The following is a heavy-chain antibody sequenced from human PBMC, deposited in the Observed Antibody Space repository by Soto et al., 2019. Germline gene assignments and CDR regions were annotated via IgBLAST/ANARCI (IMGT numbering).Heavy chain of an antibody. D-gene: IGHD6-19*01. CDR2: IYYSGST. CDR1: GGSISSGGYY. Sequence: PSETLSLTCTVSGGSISSGGYYWSWIRQHPGKGLEWIGYIYYSGSTYYNPSLKSRVTISVDTSKNQFSLKLSSVTAADTAVYYCARDTPGYSSGWYWFDPWGQGTLVTAPQ. V-gene: IGHV4-31*03. CDR3: ARDTPGYSSGWYWFDP. J-gene: IGHJ5*02.